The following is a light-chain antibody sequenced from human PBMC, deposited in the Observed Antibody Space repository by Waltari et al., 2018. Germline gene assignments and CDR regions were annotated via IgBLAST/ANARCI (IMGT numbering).Light chain of an antibody. J-gene: IGKJ1*01. CDR2: CAS. Sequence: EIMLTQSPGTLSLSPGERATLSCRTSQSIGRSLAWYQQKPGQAPRPLIYCASSRATDIPDRFSGSGSGTDFSLTINRLEPEDSALYYCQHYVRLPVTFGQGTKVEIK. CDR3: QHYVRLPVT. V-gene: IGKV3-20*01. CDR1: QSIGRS.